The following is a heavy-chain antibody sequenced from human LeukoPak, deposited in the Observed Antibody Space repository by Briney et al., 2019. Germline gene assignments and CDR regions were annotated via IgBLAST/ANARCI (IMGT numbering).Heavy chain of an antibody. CDR1: GFPFSSYA. V-gene: IGHV3-30*04. J-gene: IGHJ5*02. CDR3: ARDAGFYGDYWGDWFDP. D-gene: IGHD4-17*01. Sequence: GGPLSLSWEPSGFPFSSYAMHWARKAPGRGLGWVAVISYDGSNKYYADSVKGRFTISRDNSKNTLYLQMNSLRAEDTAVYYCARDAGFYGDYWGDWFDPWGQGTLVTVSS. CDR2: ISYDGSNK.